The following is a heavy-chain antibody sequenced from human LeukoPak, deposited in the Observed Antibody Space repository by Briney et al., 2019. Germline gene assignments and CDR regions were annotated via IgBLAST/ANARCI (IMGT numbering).Heavy chain of an antibody. CDR1: VYTFTGYY. V-gene: IGHV1-2*02. Sequence: ASVKVSCKASVYTFTGYYMHWVRQAPGQGLEWMGWINPNSGGTNYAQKFQGRVTMTRDTSISTAYMELSRPRSDDTAVYYCARVRDIVVVPAALDYYYGMDVWGQGTTVTVSS. D-gene: IGHD2-2*01. J-gene: IGHJ6*02. CDR2: INPNSGGT. CDR3: ARVRDIVVVPAALDYYYGMDV.